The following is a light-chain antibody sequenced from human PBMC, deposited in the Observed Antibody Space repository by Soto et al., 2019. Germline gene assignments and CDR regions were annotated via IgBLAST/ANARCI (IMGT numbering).Light chain of an antibody. CDR3: QQSYSTTWT. CDR1: QTISSN. V-gene: IGKV1-39*01. CDR2: AAS. J-gene: IGKJ1*01. Sequence: DIQMTQSPSSLSASVGDRVTITCRASQTISSNLNWYQQKPGKAPNLLIYAASNLQSGVPSRFGGSGSGTDFTLTISSLQPEDFATYHCQQSYSTTWTFGQGTQVEIK.